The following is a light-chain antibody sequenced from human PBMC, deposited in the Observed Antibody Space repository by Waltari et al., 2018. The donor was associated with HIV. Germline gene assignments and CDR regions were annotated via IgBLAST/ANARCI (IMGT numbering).Light chain of an antibody. CDR3: SSYTSSSTRV. Sequence: QSALTQPASVSGSPGQSITISCTGTRSDAGGYNYVSWYQQHPGKAPKLMIYEVSNRPSGVSNRFSGSKSGNTASLTISGLQAEDEADYYCSSYTSSSTRVFGGGTNLTVL. J-gene: IGLJ3*02. CDR2: EVS. V-gene: IGLV2-14*01. CDR1: RSDAGGYNY.